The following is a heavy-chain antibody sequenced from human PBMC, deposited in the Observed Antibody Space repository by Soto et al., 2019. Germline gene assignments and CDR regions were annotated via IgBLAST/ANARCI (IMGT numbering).Heavy chain of an antibody. CDR3: AKAQRFLTPAAPFDY. D-gene: IGHD3-3*01. Sequence: HPWGSLRLSCAASGFTLSSYAMSLFRQAPGKGLEWLSAISGSGGSTYYADSVKGRFTISRDNSKNTLYLQMNSLRAEDTAVYYCAKAQRFLTPAAPFDYWGQGTLVTVSS. CDR2: ISGSGGST. CDR1: GFTLSSYA. J-gene: IGHJ4*02. V-gene: IGHV3-23*01.